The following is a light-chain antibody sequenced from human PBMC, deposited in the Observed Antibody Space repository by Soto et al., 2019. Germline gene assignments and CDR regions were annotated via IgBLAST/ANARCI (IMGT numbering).Light chain of an antibody. V-gene: IGKV1-27*01. J-gene: IGKJ4*01. CDR3: PKYNSAPLT. Sequence: DIQMTQSPSSLSASVGDRVTITCRASLPISNYSAWYQQKPGKIPNLLIYAASTLQAGVPSGFSGSCSGTDFTRTISSLQPADVAAYYWPKYNSAPLTFGGGTKVEIK. CDR1: LPISNY. CDR2: AAS.